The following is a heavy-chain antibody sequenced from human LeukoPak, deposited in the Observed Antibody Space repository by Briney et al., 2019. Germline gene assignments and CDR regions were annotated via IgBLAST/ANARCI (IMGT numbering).Heavy chain of an antibody. V-gene: IGHV4-38-2*02. Sequence: SETLSLTCTVSGYSISSGYYWGWIRQPPGKGLEWIGSIYHSGSTYYNPSLKSRVTISVDTSKNQFSLKLSSVTAADTAVYYCAREEGTGIQLRTGVGWFDPWGQGTLVTVSS. CDR3: AREEGTGIQLRTGVGWFDP. CDR2: IYHSGST. J-gene: IGHJ5*02. D-gene: IGHD5-18*01. CDR1: GYSISSGYY.